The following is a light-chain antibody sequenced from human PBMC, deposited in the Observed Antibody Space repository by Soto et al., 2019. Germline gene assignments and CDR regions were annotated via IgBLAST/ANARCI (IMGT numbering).Light chain of an antibody. CDR1: QNISNY. CDR2: DVS. J-gene: IGKJ1*01. CDR3: QQRSNWPRT. Sequence: IVLTQSPATLSLSPVKRATLSCMASQNISNYLIWYQQKPCQAPRLLIYDVSNRATGIPARFSGSGSGTDFTLTTSGLEPEDFAVYYCQQRSNWPRTFGQGTKVDIK. V-gene: IGKV3-11*01.